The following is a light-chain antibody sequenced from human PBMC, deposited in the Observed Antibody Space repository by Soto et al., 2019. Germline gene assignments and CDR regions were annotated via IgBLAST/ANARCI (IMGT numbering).Light chain of an antibody. CDR2: DVT. V-gene: IGLV2-14*01. CDR1: SSDVGGYNY. J-gene: IGLJ1*01. Sequence: QSVLTQPASVSGSPGQSITISCTGTSSDVGGYNYVSWYQQHPGKAPKLMIYDVTYRPSGVSNRFSGSKSGNTASLTISGLQAEDEADYYCSSYISSSTYVFGTGTKVTVL. CDR3: SSYISSSTYV.